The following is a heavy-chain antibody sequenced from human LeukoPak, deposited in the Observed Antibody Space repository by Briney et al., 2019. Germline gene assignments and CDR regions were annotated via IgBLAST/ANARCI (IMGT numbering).Heavy chain of an antibody. V-gene: IGHV3-30-3*01. Sequence: GGSLRLSCAASGFTFSSHAMHWLRQAPGKGLEWVAVILHDGSNKYWADSVKGRFTISRDNSKNTLSLQMNSLRVEDTAVYYCARLFDYGDYRAEPYWGQGTLVTVSS. CDR1: GFTFSSHA. CDR3: ARLFDYGDYRAEPY. D-gene: IGHD4-17*01. CDR2: ILHDGSNK. J-gene: IGHJ4*02.